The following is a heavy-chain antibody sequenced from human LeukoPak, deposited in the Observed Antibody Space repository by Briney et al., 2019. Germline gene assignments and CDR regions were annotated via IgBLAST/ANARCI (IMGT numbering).Heavy chain of an antibody. V-gene: IGHV1-2*02. CDR3: ARGPIAVAGTGYYGMDV. Sequence: ASVKVSCKASGYTFTDYYMHWVRQAPGQGLEWMGWINPNSGGTNYAQKFQGRVTMTRDTSISTAYMELSRLRSDDTAVYYCARGPIAVAGTGYYGMDVWGQGTTVTVSS. J-gene: IGHJ6*02. CDR2: INPNSGGT. CDR1: GYTFTDYY. D-gene: IGHD6-19*01.